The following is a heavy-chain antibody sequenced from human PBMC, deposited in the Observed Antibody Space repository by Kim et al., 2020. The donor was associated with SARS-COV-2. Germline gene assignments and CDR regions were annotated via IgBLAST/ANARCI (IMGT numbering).Heavy chain of an antibody. D-gene: IGHD4-4*01. CDR3: ARRTVTTLWYFDY. Sequence: NPSCTSRVTIAVDTSKNQFSLKLSSVTAADTAVYYGARRTVTTLWYFDYWGQGTLVTVSS. V-gene: IGHV4-39*01. J-gene: IGHJ4*02.